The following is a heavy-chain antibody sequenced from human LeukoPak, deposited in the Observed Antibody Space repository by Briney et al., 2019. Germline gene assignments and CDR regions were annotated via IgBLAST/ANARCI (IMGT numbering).Heavy chain of an antibody. J-gene: IGHJ5*02. Sequence: PSETLSLTCTVSGGSISSSSYYWGWIRQPPGKGLEWIGSIYYSGITYYNPSLKSRVTISVDTSKNQFSLKLSSVTAADTAVYYCARKRWLQLGVYNWFDPWGQGTLVTVSS. CDR2: IYYSGIT. V-gene: IGHV4-39*07. CDR1: GGSISSSSYY. CDR3: ARKRWLQLGVYNWFDP. D-gene: IGHD5-24*01.